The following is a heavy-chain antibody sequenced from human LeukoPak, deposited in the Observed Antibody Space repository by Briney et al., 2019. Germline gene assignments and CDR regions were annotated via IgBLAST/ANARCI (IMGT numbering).Heavy chain of an antibody. CDR2: INPNSGGT. D-gene: IGHD5-24*01. V-gene: IGHV1-2*02. CDR3: ARRTNRRDGYNLAAPLDAFDI. Sequence: GASVKVSCKASGYTFTSYGISWVRQAPGQGLEWMGWINPNSGGTNYAQKFQGRVTMTRDTSISTAYMELSRLRSDDTAVYYCARRTNRRDGYNLAAPLDAFDIWGQGTMVTVSS. CDR1: GYTFTSYG. J-gene: IGHJ3*02.